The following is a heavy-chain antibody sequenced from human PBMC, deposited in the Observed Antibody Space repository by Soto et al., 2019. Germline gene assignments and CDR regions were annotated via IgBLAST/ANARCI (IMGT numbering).Heavy chain of an antibody. V-gene: IGHV3-23*01. CDR1: GFTFSSSV. CDR3: ATYLAVAATAHFEY. Sequence: GGSLRLSCNASGFTFSSSVMSWVRQAPGKGLEWVSAVSGSGVNTYYADSVKGRFTISRDNSKKTLYLQMTSLRGDDTAVYYWATYLAVAATAHFEYWGQGTPVTVSS. CDR2: VSGSGVNT. J-gene: IGHJ4*02. D-gene: IGHD6-19*01.